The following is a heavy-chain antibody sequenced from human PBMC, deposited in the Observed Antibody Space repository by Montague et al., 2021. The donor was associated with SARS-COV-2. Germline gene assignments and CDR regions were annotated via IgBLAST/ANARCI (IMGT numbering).Heavy chain of an antibody. CDR2: ISSTGGST. Sequence: SLRLSCAASGFTFSSYAMIWVRQAPGKGLEWVSTISSTGGSTYYADSVKGRFIISRDNSRNTVNMQMNNLRAEDTAVYYCAKGFTYYFASGGYPNYFDPWGQGTLVTVSS. V-gene: IGHV3-23*01. J-gene: IGHJ5*02. D-gene: IGHD3-10*01. CDR1: GFTFSSYA. CDR3: AKGFTYYFASGGYPNYFDP.